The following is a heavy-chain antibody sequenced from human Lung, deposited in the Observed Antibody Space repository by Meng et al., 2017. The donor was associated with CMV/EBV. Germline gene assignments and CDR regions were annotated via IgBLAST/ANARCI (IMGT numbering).Heavy chain of an antibody. CDR2: INTSVGYT. V-gene: IGHV1-46*01. J-gene: IGHJ4*02. CDR3: ARASRVLGGFDY. CDR1: GYTFTNYY. D-gene: IGHD3-16*01. Sequence: QGQLVQVGAGGKKPGASVKVSCKASGYTFTNYYMHWVRQAPGQGLEWMGIINTSVGYTSHAQKFQGRVTMTRDTSTSTVHMEVSSLRSADTAVYYCARASRVLGGFDYWGQGTLVTVSS.